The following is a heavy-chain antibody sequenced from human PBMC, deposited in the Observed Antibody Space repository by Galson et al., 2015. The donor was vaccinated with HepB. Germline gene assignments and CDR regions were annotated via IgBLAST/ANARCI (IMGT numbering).Heavy chain of an antibody. CDR3: AKDMGPLAARDFDY. Sequence: SVRLSCAASGFTFSSYGMHWVRQAPGKGLEWVAVISYDGSYKFYADSVKGRFTISRDNSKNTLYLQMNSLRAEDTAVYYCAKDMGPLAARDFDYWGQGTLVTVSS. V-gene: IGHV3-30*18. D-gene: IGHD6-6*01. CDR1: GFTFSSYG. J-gene: IGHJ4*02. CDR2: ISYDGSYK.